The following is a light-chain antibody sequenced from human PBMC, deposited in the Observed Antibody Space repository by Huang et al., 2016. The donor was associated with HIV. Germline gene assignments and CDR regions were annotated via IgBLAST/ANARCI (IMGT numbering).Light chain of an antibody. V-gene: IGKV3-15*01. CDR3: QQYNSWPPLFT. CDR1: QSVSTN. Sequence: EVLLTQSPATLSVSPGERATLSCRASQSVSTNIDWYQQKPGQAPRLLSDGASTRATGGPARFSGSGSGTEFTLTISSLQSEDSAVYYCQQYNSWPPLFTFGPGTKVDIK. CDR2: GAS. J-gene: IGKJ3*01.